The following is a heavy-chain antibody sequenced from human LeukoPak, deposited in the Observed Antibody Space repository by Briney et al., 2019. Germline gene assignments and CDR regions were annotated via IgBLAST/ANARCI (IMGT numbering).Heavy chain of an antibody. CDR3: AKDIGSAATYYFDY. CDR1: GFTFDDYA. CDR2: ISWNSGSI. J-gene: IGHJ4*02. V-gene: IGHV3-9*01. D-gene: IGHD6-13*01. Sequence: PGGSLRLSCAASGFTFDDYAMHWVRQAPGKGLEGVSGISWNSGSIGYADSVKGRFTISRDNAKNSLYLQMNSLRAEDTALYYCAKDIGSAATYYFDYWGQGTLVTVSS.